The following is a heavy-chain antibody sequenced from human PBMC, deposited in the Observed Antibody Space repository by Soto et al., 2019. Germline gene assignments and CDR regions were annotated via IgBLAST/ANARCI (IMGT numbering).Heavy chain of an antibody. Sequence: PSETLSLTCTVSGGSISSYYWSWIRQPPGKGLEWIAYIYYSGNTNYNPSLKSRVTISIDTSKNQFSLKLSSVTAADTAVYYCATGGYDSVDYFDYWGQGTLVTVSS. CDR2: IYYSGNT. D-gene: IGHD5-12*01. V-gene: IGHV4-59*01. CDR1: GGSISSYY. CDR3: ATGGYDSVDYFDY. J-gene: IGHJ4*02.